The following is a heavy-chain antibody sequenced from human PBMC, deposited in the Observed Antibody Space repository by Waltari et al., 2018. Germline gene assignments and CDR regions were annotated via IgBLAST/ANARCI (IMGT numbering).Heavy chain of an antibody. Sequence: EVHLVDSGGGLVTPGGSLRLSCAASGFSVTNAWINWVRQAPGKGVEWVGRNKSKTDGGTTDYAAAVKGRFTISRDDARNSLFLQLSGLTGEDTAMYYCARGGDSFHEIDYWGRGTLVTVTS. D-gene: IGHD2-21*02. CDR1: GFSVTNAW. CDR3: ARGGDSFHEIDY. V-gene: IGHV3-15*07. CDR2: NKSKTDGGTT. J-gene: IGHJ4*01.